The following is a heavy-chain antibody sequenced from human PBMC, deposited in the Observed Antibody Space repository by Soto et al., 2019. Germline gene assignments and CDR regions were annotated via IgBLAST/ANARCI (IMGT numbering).Heavy chain of an antibody. CDR3: AGSSSPTDLNYSDSGDSYNRYDT. Sequence: ASVKVSCKASRYTFTGYYLHWVRQAPGQGLEWMGWINPKSGGTKYAQNFQGRVTMTRDTSISTAYMDLSRLRADDTAVYYCAGSSSPTDLNYSDSGDSYNRYDTWGQGTLVTVSS. CDR2: INPKSGGT. J-gene: IGHJ5*02. D-gene: IGHD3-22*01. CDR1: RYTFTGYY. V-gene: IGHV1-2*02.